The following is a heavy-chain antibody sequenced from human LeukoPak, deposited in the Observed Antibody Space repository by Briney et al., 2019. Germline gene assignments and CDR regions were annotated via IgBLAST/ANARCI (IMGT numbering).Heavy chain of an antibody. D-gene: IGHD2-8*01. CDR3: ARRVGYCTNGVCYTPPSFDY. V-gene: IGHV4-59*12. CDR2: IYYSGST. J-gene: IGHJ4*02. Sequence: SETLSLTCTVSGGSISSYYWSWIRQPPGKGLEWIGYIYYSGSTNYNPSLKSRVTISVDTSKNQFSLKLSSVTAADTAVYYCARRVGYCTNGVCYTPPSFDYWGQGTLVTVSS. CDR1: GGSISSYY.